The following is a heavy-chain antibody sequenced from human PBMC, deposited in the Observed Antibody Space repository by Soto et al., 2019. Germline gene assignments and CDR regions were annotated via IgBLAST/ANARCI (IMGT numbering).Heavy chain of an antibody. Sequence: PSETLSLTCAVYGGSFSGYYWSWIRQPPGKGLEWIREINHSGSTNYNPSLKSRVTISVDTSKNQFSLKLSSVTAADTAVYYCARVREPLTGGPWCEPWGQGTLVTVS. CDR2: INHSGST. CDR3: ARVREPLTGGPWCEP. D-gene: IGHD1-26*01. V-gene: IGHV4-34*01. CDR1: GGSFSGYY. J-gene: IGHJ5*02.